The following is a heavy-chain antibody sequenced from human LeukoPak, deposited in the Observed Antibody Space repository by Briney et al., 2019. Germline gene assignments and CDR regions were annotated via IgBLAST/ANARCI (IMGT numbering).Heavy chain of an antibody. J-gene: IGHJ4*02. Sequence: PGGSLRLSCAASGFTFSNYGMHWVRQAPGKGLEWVAVISYDGSNKYYAESVKGRFTISGDNSKNTLFLQMNSLRAEDTAVYYCAKESVAGSADYWGQGTLVTVSS. V-gene: IGHV3-30*18. D-gene: IGHD6-19*01. CDR2: ISYDGSNK. CDR3: AKESVAGSADY. CDR1: GFTFSNYG.